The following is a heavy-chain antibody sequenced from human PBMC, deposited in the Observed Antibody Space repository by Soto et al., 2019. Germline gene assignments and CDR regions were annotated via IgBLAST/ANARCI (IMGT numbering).Heavy chain of an antibody. D-gene: IGHD3-10*01. CDR1: GFTFSSYA. Sequence: PGGSLRLSCAASGFTFSSYAMSWVRQAPGKGLEWVSVISGSDDSTYYADSVKGRFTISRDNSKNTLYLQMNSLRAEDTAVYYCARDLKYYYGSGSYYNSVLWGQGTLVTVSS. J-gene: IGHJ4*02. CDR3: ARDLKYYYGSGSYYNSVL. V-gene: IGHV3-23*01. CDR2: ISGSDDST.